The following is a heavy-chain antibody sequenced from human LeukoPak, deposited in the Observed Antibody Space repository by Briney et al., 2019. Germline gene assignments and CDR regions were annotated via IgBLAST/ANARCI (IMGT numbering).Heavy chain of an antibody. CDR2: IIPIFGTA. CDR1: GGTFSSYA. D-gene: IGHD3-22*01. V-gene: IGHV1-69*13. J-gene: IGHJ4*02. CDR3: ARGPYDSSGYYYVSGYFDY. Sequence: SVTVSCTASGGTFSSYAISWVRQAPGQGLEWMGGIIPIFGTANYAQKFQGRVTITADESTSTAYMELSSLRSEDTAVYYCARGPYDSSGYYYVSGYFDYWGQGTLVTVSS.